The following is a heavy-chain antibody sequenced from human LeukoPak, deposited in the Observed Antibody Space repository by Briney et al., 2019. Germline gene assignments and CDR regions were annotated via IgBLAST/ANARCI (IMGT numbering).Heavy chain of an antibody. D-gene: IGHD6-13*01. CDR1: GFTFTTYX. Sequence: LXXSXAASGFTFTTYXMSWVRQAPGXXLEWVSAISGSGGSIYYADSVEGRFTISRDNSKNTLYLQMNSLRAEDTAVYYCASPTRIAAAGGYAFDIWGQGTMVTVSS. CDR3: ASPTRIAAAGGYAFDI. J-gene: IGHJ3*02. V-gene: IGHV3-23*01. CDR2: ISGSGGSI.